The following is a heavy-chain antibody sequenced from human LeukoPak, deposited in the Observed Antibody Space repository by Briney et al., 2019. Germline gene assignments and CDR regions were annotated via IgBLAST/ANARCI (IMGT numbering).Heavy chain of an antibody. CDR3: ARPRGYDTRDFDH. Sequence: GGSLRLSCAASGFTFSSYWMHWVRQAPGKGLVWVSHIRTDGNNAIYADSVKGRFTISRDNARNTLCLQMNGLRAEDTAVYYCARPRGYDTRDFDHWGQGALVTVSS. D-gene: IGHD3-22*01. J-gene: IGHJ4*02. V-gene: IGHV3-74*01. CDR2: IRTDGNNA. CDR1: GFTFSSYW.